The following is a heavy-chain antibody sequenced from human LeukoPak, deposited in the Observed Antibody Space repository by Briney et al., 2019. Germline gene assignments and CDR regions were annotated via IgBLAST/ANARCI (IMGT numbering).Heavy chain of an antibody. D-gene: IGHD1-1*01. V-gene: IGHV1-2*02. J-gene: IGHJ4*02. CDR2: INPNSGGT. CDR3: ARGGHVHNFDY. CDR1: GYTFDYY. Sequence: ASVKVSCKASGYTFDYYIHWVRQAPGPGLEWMGWINPNSGGTKYAQKFQGRVTLTRDTSISTAYMELGSLRSDDTAVYYCARGGHVHNFDYWGQGTLVTVSS.